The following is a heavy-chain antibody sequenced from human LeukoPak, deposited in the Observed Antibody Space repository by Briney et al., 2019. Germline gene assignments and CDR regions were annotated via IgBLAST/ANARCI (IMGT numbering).Heavy chain of an antibody. CDR2: IYYSGST. CDR3: ARHFSPGWTYHYGLDV. D-gene: IGHD6-19*01. Sequence: SETLSLTCTVSGGSISADSYYWGWIRQPPGKGLEWIASIYYSGSTYYSASLKSRVTISVDTSRKQFSLKLNSVTAADTAVYYCARHFSPGWTYHYGLDVWGQGTTVTVSS. CDR1: GGSISADSYY. J-gene: IGHJ6*02. V-gene: IGHV4-39*01.